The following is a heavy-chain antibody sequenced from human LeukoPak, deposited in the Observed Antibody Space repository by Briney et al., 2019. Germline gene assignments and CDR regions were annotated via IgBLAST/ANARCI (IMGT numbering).Heavy chain of an antibody. Sequence: PGRSLRLSYAASGFTFSSYLMHWDRPAPGKGLVWVSHIDADGRSTSYPDSVKGRFTISRDNVKNTLYLQMNSLRVEDTAVYCCTSSFRNGRNWGQGTLVTVSS. V-gene: IGHV3-74*01. CDR3: TSSFRNGRN. CDR1: GFTFSSYL. J-gene: IGHJ4*02. CDR2: IDADGRST. D-gene: IGHD2-15*01.